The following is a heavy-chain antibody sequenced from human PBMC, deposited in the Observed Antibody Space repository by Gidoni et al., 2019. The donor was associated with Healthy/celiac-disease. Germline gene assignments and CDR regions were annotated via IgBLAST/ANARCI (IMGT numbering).Heavy chain of an antibody. CDR2: ISYDGSNK. Sequence: QVQLVESGGGVVQPGRSLRLSCAASGFTFSSYGMHWVRQAPGKGLEWVAVISYDGSNKYYADSVKGRFTISRDNSKNTLYLQMNSLRAEDTAVYYCAKVSGGEQWLAPDYWGQGTLVTVSS. CDR1: GFTFSSYG. CDR3: AKVSGGEQWLAPDY. V-gene: IGHV3-30*18. J-gene: IGHJ4*02. D-gene: IGHD6-19*01.